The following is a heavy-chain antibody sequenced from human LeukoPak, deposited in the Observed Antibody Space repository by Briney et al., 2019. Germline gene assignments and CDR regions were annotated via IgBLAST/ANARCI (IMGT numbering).Heavy chain of an antibody. Sequence: SETLSLTCTVSGGSFSSSSYYWGWIRQPPGKGLEWIGRIYYSGSTYYNPSLRSRVTISVDTSKNQFSLKLSSVTAADTAVYYCARHRRSGYSYGPFDPWGQGTLVTVSS. CDR2: IYYSGST. CDR3: ARHRRSGYSYGPFDP. V-gene: IGHV4-39*01. D-gene: IGHD5-18*01. CDR1: GGSFSSSSYY. J-gene: IGHJ5*02.